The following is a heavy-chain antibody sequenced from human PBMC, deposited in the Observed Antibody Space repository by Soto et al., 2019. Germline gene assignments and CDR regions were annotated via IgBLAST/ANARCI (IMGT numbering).Heavy chain of an antibody. J-gene: IGHJ4*02. CDR1: GDSINNYY. D-gene: IGHD6-13*01. CDR2: IYYTGSP. Sequence: SETLYLTCTVSGDSINNYYWSWIRQPPGKRLEWIGYIYYTGSPTYNPSLESRVTMSVDTSKNQFSLKLNSVNAADTAVYYCAKYRRTEAEGFTLDYWGRGTLVTVS. CDR3: AKYRRTEAEGFTLDY. V-gene: IGHV4-59*01.